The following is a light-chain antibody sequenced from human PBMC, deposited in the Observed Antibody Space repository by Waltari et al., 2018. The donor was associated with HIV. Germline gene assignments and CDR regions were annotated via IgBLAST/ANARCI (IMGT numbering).Light chain of an antibody. J-gene: IGKJ1*01. CDR2: AAS. V-gene: IGKV1-39*01. CDR3: QQSYSTWGT. Sequence: DIQMTQSPSSLSASVGDRVTITCRASQSISSSLNWYQQKPGKAPKLLIYAASSLQSGVPSRFSGSGSGTDVTLTISSLQPEDCATYYWQQSYSTWGTFGQGTKVEIK. CDR1: QSISSS.